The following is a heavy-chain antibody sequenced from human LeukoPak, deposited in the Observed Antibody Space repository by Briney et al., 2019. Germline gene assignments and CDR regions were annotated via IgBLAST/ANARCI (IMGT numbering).Heavy chain of an antibody. CDR2: IIPILGIA. CDR3: ARIDYGGNSGTAY. J-gene: IGHJ4*02. V-gene: IGHV1-69*02. CDR1: GGTSSSYT. Sequence: SVKVSCKASGGTSSSYTISWVRQAPGQGLEWMGRIIPILGIANYAQKFQGRVTITADKSTSTAYMELSSLRSEDTAVYYCARIDYGGNSGTAYWGQGTLVTVSS. D-gene: IGHD4-23*01.